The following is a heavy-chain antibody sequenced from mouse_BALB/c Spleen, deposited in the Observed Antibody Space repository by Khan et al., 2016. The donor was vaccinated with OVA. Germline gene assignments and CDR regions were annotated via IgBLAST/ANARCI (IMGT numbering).Heavy chain of an antibody. Sequence: VQLKESGPELVKPGASVKISCKTSGYTFPEYTVHWVKQSLGKSLDWIGVINPKNGGTAYNQKFKGKATLTVDKSSSTAYMEFRSLPSDDSAVYYCARDAGRYWGQGTSVTVAS. CDR2: INPKNGGT. V-gene: IGHV1-18*01. CDR1: GYTFPEYT. D-gene: IGHD3-3*01. CDR3: ARDAGRY. J-gene: IGHJ4*01.